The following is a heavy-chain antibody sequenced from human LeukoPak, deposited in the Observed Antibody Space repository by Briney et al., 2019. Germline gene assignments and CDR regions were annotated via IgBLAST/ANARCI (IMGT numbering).Heavy chain of an antibody. CDR1: GFTFNYYW. CDR2: ISGSDDST. Sequence: GGSLRLSCAASGFTFNYYWLTWVRQAPGKGLEWVSTISGSDDSTYYADSVKGRFTISRDNSKNTLYLQMNSLRVEDTAIYYCAKGRGYCTGGSCYSDYWGQGTLVTVSS. J-gene: IGHJ4*02. D-gene: IGHD2-15*01. CDR3: AKGRGYCTGGSCYSDY. V-gene: IGHV3-23*01.